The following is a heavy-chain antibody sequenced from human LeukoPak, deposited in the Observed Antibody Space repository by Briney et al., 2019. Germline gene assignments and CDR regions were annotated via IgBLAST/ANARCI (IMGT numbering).Heavy chain of an antibody. CDR1: GFTFSSFE. D-gene: IGHD3-16*01. CDR2: ISSGGSTI. J-gene: IGHJ4*02. CDR3: ARDRPFGGVLDFDY. Sequence: GGSLRLSCAASGFTFSSFEMKWVRQAPGKGLEWVSYISSGGSTIYYADSVKGRFTISRDNAKNSLYLQMNSLRAEDTAVYYCARDRPFGGVLDFDYWGQGTLVTVSS. V-gene: IGHV3-48*03.